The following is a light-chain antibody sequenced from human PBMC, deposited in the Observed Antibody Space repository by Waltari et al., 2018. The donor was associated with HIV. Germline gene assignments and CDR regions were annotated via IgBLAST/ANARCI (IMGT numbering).Light chain of an antibody. J-gene: IGKJ1*01. Sequence: DIQMTQSPSTLSAFVGDRVPITCRASQTIDRWLAWYQQKPGRAPKLLIYKASNLESGVPSRFRGSGSGTEFTLTISGLQPDDSAIYYCQQYESFSRTFGQGTKVEI. CDR2: KAS. CDR1: QTIDRW. CDR3: QQYESFSRT. V-gene: IGKV1-5*03.